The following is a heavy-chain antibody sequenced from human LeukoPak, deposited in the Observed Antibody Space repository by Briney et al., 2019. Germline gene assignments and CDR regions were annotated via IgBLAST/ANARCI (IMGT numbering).Heavy chain of an antibody. D-gene: IGHD6-13*01. J-gene: IGHJ4*01. Sequence: PSETLSLTCTVSGGSISSGSYYWSWIRQPAGKGLEWIGRIYTSGSTNYNPSLKSRVTISVDTSKNQFSLKLSSVTAADTAVYYCARLASTPSSSGRLDYWGQGILVTVSS. CDR3: ARLASTPSSSGRLDY. V-gene: IGHV4-61*02. CDR2: IYTSGST. CDR1: GGSISSGSYY.